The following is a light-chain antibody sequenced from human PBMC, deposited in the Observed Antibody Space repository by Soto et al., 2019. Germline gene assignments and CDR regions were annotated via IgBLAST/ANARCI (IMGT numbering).Light chain of an antibody. CDR1: SSNIGNNY. CDR3: GTWDSSLSAVV. V-gene: IGLV1-51*01. Sequence: QSVLTQPPSVSAAPGQTVTISCSGSSSNIGNNYVSWYQQLPGTAPKLLIYDNNKPPSGIPDRFSGSKSGTSATLGITGLQAGDEADYYCGTWDSSLSAVVFGGGTKLTVL. J-gene: IGLJ2*01. CDR2: DNN.